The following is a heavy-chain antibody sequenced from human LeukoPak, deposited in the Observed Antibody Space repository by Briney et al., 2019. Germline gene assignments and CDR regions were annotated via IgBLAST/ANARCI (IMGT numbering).Heavy chain of an antibody. CDR1: GGTFSSYA. CDR3: AGRDHDYGDYVYFQH. J-gene: IGHJ1*01. CDR2: IIPIFGTA. V-gene: IGHV1-69*05. Sequence: ASVKVSCKASGGTFSSYAISWVRQAPGQGLEWTGRIIPIFGTANYAQKFQGRVTITTDESTSTAYMELSSLRSEDTAVYYCAGRDHDYGDYVYFQHWGQGTLVTVSS. D-gene: IGHD4-17*01.